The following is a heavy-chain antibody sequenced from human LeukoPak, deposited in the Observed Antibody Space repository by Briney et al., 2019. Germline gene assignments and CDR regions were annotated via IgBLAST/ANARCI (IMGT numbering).Heavy chain of an antibody. CDR1: GFTVSSTY. J-gene: IGHJ4*02. D-gene: IGHD2-15*01. V-gene: IGHV3-53*01. CDR2: IYSGGST. Sequence: GGSLRLSCAASGFTVSSTYMSWVRQAPGKGLEWVSVIYSGGSTYYADSVKGRFTISTDNSKNTLYLQMNSLRAEDTAVYYCARKYCSGGSCKYAYFDYWGQGTLVTVSS. CDR3: ARKYCSGGSCKYAYFDY.